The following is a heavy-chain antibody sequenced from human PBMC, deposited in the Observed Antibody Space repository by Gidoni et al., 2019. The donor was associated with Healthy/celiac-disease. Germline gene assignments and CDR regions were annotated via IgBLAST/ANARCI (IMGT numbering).Heavy chain of an antibody. D-gene: IGHD2-15*01. Sequence: QVQLVQSGAEVKKPGASVKVSCKASGYTFTGYYMHWVRQAPGQGLEWMGWINPNSGGTNYAQKFQGWVTMTRDTSISTAYMELSRLRSDDTAVYYCARGYVGYCSGGSCYGWFDPWGQGTLVTVSS. CDR2: INPNSGGT. J-gene: IGHJ5*02. CDR3: ARGYVGYCSGGSCYGWFDP. CDR1: GYTFTGYY. V-gene: IGHV1-2*04.